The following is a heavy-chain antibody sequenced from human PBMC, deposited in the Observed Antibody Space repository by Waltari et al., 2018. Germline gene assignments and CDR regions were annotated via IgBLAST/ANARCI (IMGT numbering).Heavy chain of an antibody. V-gene: IGHV1-69*12. D-gene: IGHD5-12*01. CDR1: GGTFSSYA. J-gene: IGHJ6*02. CDR3: ARGLEMATISYYYYGMDV. Sequence: QVQLVQSGAEVKKPGSSVKVSCKASGGTFSSYAISWVRQAPGQGLEWMGGIIPIFGTANYAQKFQGRVTITADESTSTAYMELSSLRSEDTAVYYYARGLEMATISYYYYGMDVWGQGTTVTVSS. CDR2: IIPIFGTA.